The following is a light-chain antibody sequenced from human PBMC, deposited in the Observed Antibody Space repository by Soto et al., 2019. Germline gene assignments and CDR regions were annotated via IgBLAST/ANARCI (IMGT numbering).Light chain of an antibody. CDR1: QSVSIS. V-gene: IGKV3-20*01. J-gene: IGKJ2*01. Sequence: EIVLTQSPGTLSLSPGERATLSCRASQSVSISLAWYQQKPGQPPRLLIFAASSRVSGIPDRFSGSGSGTDLTLTISRLEPEDFALYYCQYYDDSPMYTFGQGTKLEI. CDR3: QYYDDSPMYT. CDR2: AAS.